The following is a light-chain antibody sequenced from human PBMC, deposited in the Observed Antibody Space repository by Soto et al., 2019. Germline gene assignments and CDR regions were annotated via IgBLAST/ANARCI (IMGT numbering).Light chain of an antibody. CDR2: DAS. J-gene: IGKJ1*01. Sequence: DIPLTQSPSTLSASVGDTVTISCRASESLIGWLAWYQQRPGSAPKLLIYDASSLEGGVPSHFTGDGSGTEFSLTIASLQPDDFGTYYCQQYKSYPWTFGQGTKVDLK. CDR1: ESLIGW. V-gene: IGKV1-5*01. CDR3: QQYKSYPWT.